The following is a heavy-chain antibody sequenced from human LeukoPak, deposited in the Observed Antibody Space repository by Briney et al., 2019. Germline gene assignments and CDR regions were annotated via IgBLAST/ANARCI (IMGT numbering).Heavy chain of an antibody. J-gene: IGHJ4*02. CDR1: GFTFSNYL. CDR3: TPTNLAGYCSSTSCYKGPLGY. Sequence: GGSLRLSCVASGFTFSNYLMSWVRQAPGKGLEWVGRKSKTDGGTTDYAAPVKGRFTISRDDSKNTLYLQMNSLKTEDTAVYYCTPTNLAGYCSSTSCYKGPLGYWGQGTLVTVSS. D-gene: IGHD2-2*02. V-gene: IGHV3-15*01. CDR2: KSKTDGGTT.